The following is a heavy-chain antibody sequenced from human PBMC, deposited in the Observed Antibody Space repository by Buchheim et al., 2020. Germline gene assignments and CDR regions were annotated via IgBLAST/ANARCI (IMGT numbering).Heavy chain of an antibody. CDR1: GFSFSRYA. V-gene: IGHV3-23*01. D-gene: IGHD6-19*01. J-gene: IGHJ4*02. Sequence: EVQLLESGGGLVQPGGSLRLSCAASGFSFSRYAMSWVRQAPGKGLEWVSAISASGGNTFYADPVKGRFTISRDNSKNKLYLQMNSLRAEDTAVYYCAKDGDSAVAGSADYWGQGTL. CDR2: ISASGGNT. CDR3: AKDGDSAVAGSADY.